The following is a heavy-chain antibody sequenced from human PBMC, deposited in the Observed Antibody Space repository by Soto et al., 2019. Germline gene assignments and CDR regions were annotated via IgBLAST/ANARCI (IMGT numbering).Heavy chain of an antibody. CDR1: GFTFSSYG. V-gene: IGHV3-30*03. CDR2: ISYDGSNK. D-gene: IGHD2-8*01. J-gene: IGHJ4*02. Sequence: QVQLVESGGGVVQPGRSLRLSCAASGFTFSSYGMHWVRQAPGKGLEWVAVISYDGSNKYYADAVKGRFTISRDNSKKTLYLQMNSVRAEDTAVYYCATSTSGVRYLAYFDYWGQGTVVTVSS. CDR3: ATSTSGVRYLAYFDY.